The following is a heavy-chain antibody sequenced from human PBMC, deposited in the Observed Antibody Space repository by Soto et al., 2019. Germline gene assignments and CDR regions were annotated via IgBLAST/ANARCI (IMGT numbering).Heavy chain of an antibody. CDR2: ISAYNGNT. D-gene: IGHD1-26*01. CDR3: ARHQSPWDAEDRWFDP. J-gene: IGHJ5*02. V-gene: IGHV1-18*01. Sequence: QVQLVQSGAEVKKPGASVKVSCKASGYTFTSYGITWVRQAPGQGLEWMGWISAYNGNTNYAQKLQGRVTMTTDTSTSTAYMELRSLRSDDTAFYYWARHQSPWDAEDRWFDPWGQGTLVTVSS. CDR1: GYTFTSYG.